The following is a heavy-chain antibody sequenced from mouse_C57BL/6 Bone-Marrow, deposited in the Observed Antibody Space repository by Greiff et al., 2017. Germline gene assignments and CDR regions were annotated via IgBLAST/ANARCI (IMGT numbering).Heavy chain of an antibody. Sequence: QVQLQQPGAELVMPGASVKLSCKASGYTFTSYWMYWVKQRPGQGLEWIGEIDPSDSYTNYNHKFKGKCTWTVDKSSSTAYMQLSSLTSEDSAVYNCASDYPYAMDYWGQGTSVTVSS. D-gene: IGHD2-4*01. CDR1: GYTFTSYW. J-gene: IGHJ4*01. CDR3: ASDYPYAMDY. CDR2: IDPSDSYT. V-gene: IGHV1-69*01.